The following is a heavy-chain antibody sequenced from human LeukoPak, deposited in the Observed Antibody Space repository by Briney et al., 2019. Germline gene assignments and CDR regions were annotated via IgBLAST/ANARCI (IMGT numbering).Heavy chain of an antibody. V-gene: IGHV1-2*02. Sequence: GSVKVSCKASGYTFTGYFMHWVRQAPGQGLECMGWINPNSGDTNYAQKFQGRVTMTRDTSISTAYMELSGLRSDDTAVYYCARDRTSTWYGGIDYWGQGTLVTVSS. J-gene: IGHJ4*02. CDR1: GYTFTGYF. D-gene: IGHD6-13*01. CDR3: ARDRTSTWYGGIDY. CDR2: INPNSGDT.